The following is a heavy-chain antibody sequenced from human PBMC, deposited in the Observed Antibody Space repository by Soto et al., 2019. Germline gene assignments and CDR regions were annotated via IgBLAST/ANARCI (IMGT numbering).Heavy chain of an antibody. D-gene: IGHD3-16*01. CDR1: GVTFKDYG. CDR2: ISYNEKQT. CDR3: ARDGWGSNWYFDL. J-gene: IGHJ2*01. Sequence: GGSLRLSCGAPGVTFKDYGMHWVRQVPGKGLEWVAVISYNEKQTYYADSVKGRFTISKDKSRRTLFLQMNSLRVDDTAVYYCARDGWGSNWYFDLWGRGTLVTVSS. V-gene: IGHV3-30*03.